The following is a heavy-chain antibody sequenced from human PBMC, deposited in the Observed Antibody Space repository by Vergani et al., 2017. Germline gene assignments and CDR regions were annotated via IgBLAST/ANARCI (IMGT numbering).Heavy chain of an antibody. D-gene: IGHD1-26*01. J-gene: IGHJ4*02. Sequence: EVQLVESGGDFVQPGGSLTLSCAASGFNVGHYWMSWVRQAPGKGLEWVANIKEDGTEKYYLDSVKGRFTISRDIAENSIYLEMNSLRVEDTAVYYCAREGVPRCCIVAAPDFWGQGTQVTVSS. V-gene: IGHV3-7*01. CDR2: IKEDGTEK. CDR3: AREGVPRCCIVAAPDF. CDR1: GFNVGHYW.